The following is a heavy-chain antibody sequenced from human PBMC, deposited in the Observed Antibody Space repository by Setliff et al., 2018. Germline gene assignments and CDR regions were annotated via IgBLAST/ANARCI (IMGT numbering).Heavy chain of an antibody. Sequence: GASVKVSCKASGFTLTSYPIHWVRQAPGQRLEWMGWINPDNGNRKYSQRFQGRVTITRXXXASTVFLELSTLRSEDTAVYYCTRDFLGATASFDIWGQGTMVPVSS. CDR1: GFTLTSYP. D-gene: IGHD3-3*01. V-gene: IGHV1-3*01. CDR3: TRDFLGATASFDI. J-gene: IGHJ3*02. CDR2: INPDNGNR.